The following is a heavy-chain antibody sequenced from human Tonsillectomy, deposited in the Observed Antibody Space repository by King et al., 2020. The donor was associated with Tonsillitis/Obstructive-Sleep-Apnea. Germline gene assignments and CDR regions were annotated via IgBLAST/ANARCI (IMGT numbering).Heavy chain of an antibody. Sequence: PLQESGPGLVKPSETLSLTCTVSGGSISSYYWSWIRQPPGKGLEWIGYIYYSGSTNYNPSLKSRVTISVDTSKNQFSLKLSSVTAADTAVYYCARGMYYDFWSGYFRGPHYYYYMDVWGKGTTVTVSS. CDR1: GGSISSYY. V-gene: IGHV4-59*01. CDR2: IYYSGST. J-gene: IGHJ6*03. D-gene: IGHD3-3*01. CDR3: ARGMYYDFWSGYFRGPHYYYYMDV.